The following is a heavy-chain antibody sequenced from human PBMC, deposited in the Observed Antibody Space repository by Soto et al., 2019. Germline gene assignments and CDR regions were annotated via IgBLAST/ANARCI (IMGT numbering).Heavy chain of an antibody. CDR2: IWYDGSNK. Sequence: QVQLVESGGGVVQPGRSLRLSCAASGFTFSSYGMHWVGQAPGKGLEWVAVIWYDGSNKYYADSVKGRFTISRDNSKNTLYLQMNSLRAEDTAVYYCARDRLDGYRPDYYYYYGMDVWGQGTTVTVSS. J-gene: IGHJ6*02. CDR1: GFTFSSYG. V-gene: IGHV3-33*01. CDR3: ARDRLDGYRPDYYYYYGMDV. D-gene: IGHD5-12*01.